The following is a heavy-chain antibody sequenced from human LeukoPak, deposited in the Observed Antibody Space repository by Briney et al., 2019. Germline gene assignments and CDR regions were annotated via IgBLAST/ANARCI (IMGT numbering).Heavy chain of an antibody. Sequence: APVKVSCKAPGYTFSDYYIHRGRQAPGQGLERIGWINPYSGGTNYAQKFQGRVTMTRDTSIATTYMDLSSLMSDDTAVYYCARGYDNTGYNYFDYWGQGTLVTVSS. J-gene: IGHJ4*02. D-gene: IGHD3-22*01. CDR1: GYTFSDYY. CDR2: INPYSGGT. V-gene: IGHV1-2*02. CDR3: ARGYDNTGYNYFDY.